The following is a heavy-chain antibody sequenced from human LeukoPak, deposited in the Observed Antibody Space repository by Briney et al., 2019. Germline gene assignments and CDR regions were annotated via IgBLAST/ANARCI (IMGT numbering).Heavy chain of an antibody. D-gene: IGHD3-22*01. CDR1: GFTFSSYA. CDR3: ARGSYYYDSSGYYF. V-gene: IGHV3-30-3*01. CDR2: ISYDGSNK. J-gene: IGHJ4*02. Sequence: HTGGSLRLSCAASGFTFSSYAMHWVRQAPGKGLEGVAVISYDGSNKYYADSVKGRFTISRDNSKNTLYLQMNSLRAEDTAVYYCARGSYYYDSSGYYFWGQGTLVTVSS.